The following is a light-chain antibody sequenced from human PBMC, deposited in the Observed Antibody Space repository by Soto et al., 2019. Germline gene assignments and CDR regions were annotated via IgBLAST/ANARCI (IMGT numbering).Light chain of an antibody. J-gene: IGLJ2*01. CDR3: AAWDDSLSGVV. CDR1: ISNIGSNF. CDR2: RNN. Sequence: QSVLTQSPSASGTPGQRVTISCSGSISNIGSNFIYWYQQLPGTAPKLLIYRNNERPSGVPDRFSGSKSGTSASLAISGLRSEDEADYHCAAWDDSLSGVVFGGGTKVTVL. V-gene: IGLV1-47*01.